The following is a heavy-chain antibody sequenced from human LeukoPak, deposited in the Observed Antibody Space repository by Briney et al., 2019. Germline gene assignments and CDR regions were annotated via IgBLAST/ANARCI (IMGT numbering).Heavy chain of an antibody. CDR1: GFTFSSYA. J-gene: IGHJ4*02. CDR3: AKIGVSGYNSGDYFDY. V-gene: IGHV3-23*01. Sequence: GGSLRLSCAASGFTFSSYAMSWVHQAPGKGLEWVSVFSDSAGTTFYADSVKGRFTISRDNSKNTLYLQMNSLRAEDTAIYYCAKIGVSGYNSGDYFDYWGQGTLVTVSS. D-gene: IGHD6-19*01. CDR2: FSDSAGTT.